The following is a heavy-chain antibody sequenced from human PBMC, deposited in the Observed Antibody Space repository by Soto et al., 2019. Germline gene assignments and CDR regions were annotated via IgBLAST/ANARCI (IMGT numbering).Heavy chain of an antibody. CDR1: GFSFSGSD. CDR3: TRRDCRGGDCYSDFDY. J-gene: IGHJ4*02. Sequence: PGGSLRLSCAASGFSFSGSDVHWVRQASGEGLEWVGRIKTKAENYATALAASVKGRFSISRDDSKNTAYLEMNSLKTEDTAVYYCTRRDCRGGDCYSDFDYWGQGALVTVSS. CDR2: IKTKAENYAT. V-gene: IGHV3-73*01. D-gene: IGHD2-21*02.